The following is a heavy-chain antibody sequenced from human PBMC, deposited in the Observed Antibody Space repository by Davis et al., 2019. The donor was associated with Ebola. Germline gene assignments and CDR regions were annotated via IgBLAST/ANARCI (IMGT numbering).Heavy chain of an antibody. CDR1: GFTFSSYW. D-gene: IGHD3-3*01. CDR3: ARDQAIFGYYYMDV. Sequence: GESLKISCAASGFTFSSYWMSWVRQAPGKGLEWVANIKQDGSEKYYVDSVKGRFTISRDNAKNSLYLQMNSLRAEDTAVYYCARDQAIFGYYYMDVWGKGTTVTVSS. CDR2: IKQDGSEK. V-gene: IGHV3-7*01. J-gene: IGHJ6*03.